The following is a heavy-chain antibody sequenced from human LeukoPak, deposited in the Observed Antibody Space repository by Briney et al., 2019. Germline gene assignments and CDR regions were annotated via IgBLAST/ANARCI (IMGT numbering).Heavy chain of an antibody. J-gene: IGHJ4*02. V-gene: IGHV1-24*01. CDR3: ATDQYDYVWGSYRSRDGTFDY. D-gene: IGHD3-16*02. CDR2: FDPEDGET. CDR1: GYTLTELS. Sequence: GASVKVSCKVSGYTLTELSMHWVRQAPGKGLEWMGGFDPEDGETIYAQKFQGRVTMTEDTSTDTAYMELSSLRSEDTAVYYCATDQYDYVWGSYRSRDGTFDYWGQGTLVTVSS.